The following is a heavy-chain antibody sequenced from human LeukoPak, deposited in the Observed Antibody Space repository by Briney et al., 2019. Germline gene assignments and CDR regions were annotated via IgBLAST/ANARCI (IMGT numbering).Heavy chain of an antibody. V-gene: IGHV3-66*01. J-gene: IGHJ6*02. CDR3: ARNKVATGLLDYYYYGMDV. CDR2: IYSGGST. Sequence: GGSLRLSCAASGFTVSSNYMSWVRQAPGKGLECVSVIYSGGSTYYADSVKGRFTISRDNSKNTLYLQMNSLRAEDTAVYYCARNKVATGLLDYYYYGMDVWGQGTAVTVSS. D-gene: IGHD1-26*01. CDR1: GFTVSSNY.